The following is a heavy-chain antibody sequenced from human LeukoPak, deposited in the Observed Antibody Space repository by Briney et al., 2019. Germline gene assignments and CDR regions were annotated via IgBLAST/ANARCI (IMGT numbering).Heavy chain of an antibody. V-gene: IGHV4-34*01. Sequence: SETLSLTCAVYGGSFSGYYWSWIRQPPGKGLERIGEINHSGSTNYNPSLKSRVTISVDTSKNQFSLKLSSVTAADTAVYYWARGTSYSSHLDYWGQGTLVTVSS. CDR1: GGSFSGYY. CDR3: ARGTSYSSHLDY. D-gene: IGHD6-19*01. J-gene: IGHJ4*02. CDR2: INHSGST.